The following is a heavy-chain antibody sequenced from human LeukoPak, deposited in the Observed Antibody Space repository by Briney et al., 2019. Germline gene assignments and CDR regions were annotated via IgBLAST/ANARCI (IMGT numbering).Heavy chain of an antibody. Sequence: PGGSLRLSCAASGFNFSPYPMNWVRQAPGKGLEWVSHISSDGNTEYYLDSVRGRFTMSRDNAKSLLFLQMNSLRAEDTAVYYCAREIHLDDWGQGTLVTVSS. V-gene: IGHV3-48*03. CDR1: GFNFSPYP. CDR3: AREIHLDD. J-gene: IGHJ4*02. CDR2: ISSDGNTE.